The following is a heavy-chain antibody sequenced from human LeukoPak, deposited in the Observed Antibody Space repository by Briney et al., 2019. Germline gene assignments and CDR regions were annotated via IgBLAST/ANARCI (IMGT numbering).Heavy chain of an antibody. Sequence: SETLSLTCTVSGYSISSGYYWGWIRQPPGKGLEWIGSIYHSGSTYYNPSLKSRVTISVDTSKNQFSLKLSSVTAADTAVYYCASLDYYGSGSLIDYWGQGTLVTVSS. CDR3: ASLDYYGSGSLIDY. CDR1: GYSISSGYY. J-gene: IGHJ4*02. D-gene: IGHD3-10*01. CDR2: IYHSGST. V-gene: IGHV4-38-2*02.